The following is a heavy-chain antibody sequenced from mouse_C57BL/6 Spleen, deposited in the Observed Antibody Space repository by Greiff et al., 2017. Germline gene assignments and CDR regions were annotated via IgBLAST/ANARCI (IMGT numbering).Heavy chain of an antibody. J-gene: IGHJ2*01. D-gene: IGHD2-1*01. CDR1: GYTFTEYT. Sequence: VQLQESGAELVKPGASVKLSCKASGYTFTEYTIHWVKQRSGQGLEWIGWFYPGSGSIKYNEKFQDKATLTADKSSSAVYMELSRLTAEDSAVYFCARHAYGNYYFDYWGQGTTLTVSS. CDR3: ARHAYGNYYFDY. V-gene: IGHV1-62-2*01. CDR2: FYPGSGSI.